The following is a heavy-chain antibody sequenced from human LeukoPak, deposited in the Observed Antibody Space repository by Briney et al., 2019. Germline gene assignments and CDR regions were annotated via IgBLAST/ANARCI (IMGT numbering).Heavy chain of an antibody. CDR2: IYYSGST. J-gene: IGHJ4*02. Sequence: PSETLSLTCTVSGGSVSSGSYYWSWIRQPPGKGLEWIGYIYYSGSTNYNPSLKSRVTISVDTSKNQFSLKLSSVTAADTAVYYCARARSGWYSIDYWGQGTLVTVSS. V-gene: IGHV4-61*01. CDR3: ARARSGWYSIDY. D-gene: IGHD6-19*01. CDR1: GGSVSSGSYY.